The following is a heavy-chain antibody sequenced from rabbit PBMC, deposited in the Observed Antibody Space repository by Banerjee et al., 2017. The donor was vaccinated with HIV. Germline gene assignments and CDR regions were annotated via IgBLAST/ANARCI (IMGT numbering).Heavy chain of an antibody. CDR1: GIDFSRYG. V-gene: IGHV1S47*01. Sequence: QQQLVESGGDLVKPEGSLTLSCKASGIDFSRYGISWVRQAPGKGLEWIAYIYPDYGSTDYANWVNGRFTISLDNAQNTVFLQMTSLTAADTATYFCARDLSYYYDMDLWGQGTLVTVS. J-gene: IGHJ6*01. CDR2: IYPDYGST. CDR3: ARDLSYYYDMDL.